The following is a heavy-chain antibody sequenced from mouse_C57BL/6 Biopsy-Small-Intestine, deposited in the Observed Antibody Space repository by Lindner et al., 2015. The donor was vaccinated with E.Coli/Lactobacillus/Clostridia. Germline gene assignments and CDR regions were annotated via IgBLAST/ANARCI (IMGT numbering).Heavy chain of an antibody. CDR1: GYTFTNYN. CDR2: MNPYNGNT. Sequence: SVKVSCKASGYTFTNYNIAWVRQAPGQGLEWMGWMNPYNGNTKYEPKLQGRVTVTTDTATSTAYMELTSLRSDDTAVYYCAREDYVWGSYRYFDYWGQGTLVTVSS. CDR3: AREDYVWGSYRYFDY. J-gene: IGHJ2*01. D-gene: IGHD1-1*01. V-gene: IGHV1-4*01.